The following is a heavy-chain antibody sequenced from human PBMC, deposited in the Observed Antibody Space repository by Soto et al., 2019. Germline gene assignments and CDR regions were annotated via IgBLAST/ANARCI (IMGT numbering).Heavy chain of an antibody. CDR2: IYHSGST. CDR1: GGSISSSNW. Sequence: SETLSLTCAVSGGSISSSNWWSWVRQPPGKGLEWIGEIYHSGSTNYNPSLKSRVTISVDKSKNQFSLKLSSVTAADTAVYYCARGHIVVVPAAIPLVLYYYGMDVWGQGTTVTVSS. V-gene: IGHV4-4*02. J-gene: IGHJ6*02. CDR3: ARGHIVVVPAAIPLVLYYYGMDV. D-gene: IGHD2-2*01.